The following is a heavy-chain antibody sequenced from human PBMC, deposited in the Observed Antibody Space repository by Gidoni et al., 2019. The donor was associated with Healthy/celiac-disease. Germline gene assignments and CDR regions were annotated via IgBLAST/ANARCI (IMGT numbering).Heavy chain of an antibody. CDR1: GFTFSSYS. CDR3: ARDLGVYYFDY. CDR2: ISSSSSTI. V-gene: IGHV3-48*01. D-gene: IGHD2-8*02. J-gene: IGHJ4*02. Sequence: EVQLVESGGGLVQPGGSLRRSCAASGFTFSSYSMNWVRQAPGKGLEWVSYISSSSSTIYYADSVKGRFTISRDNAKNSLYLQMNSLRAEDTAVYYCARDLGVYYFDYWGQGTLVTVSS.